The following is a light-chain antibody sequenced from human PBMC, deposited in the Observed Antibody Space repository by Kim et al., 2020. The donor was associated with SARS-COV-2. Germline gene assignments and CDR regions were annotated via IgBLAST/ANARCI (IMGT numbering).Light chain of an antibody. CDR1: QGISNQ. V-gene: IGKV1-27*01. CDR2: AAS. Sequence: DIRMTQSPSSLSASVGDRVTITCRASQGISNQLVWYQQKPGKVPKVLISAASTLQSGVPSRFGGSGSGTDFTLTISSLQPEDVATYYCQKYDIAPYTFGQGTKLEIK. CDR3: QKYDIAPYT. J-gene: IGKJ2*01.